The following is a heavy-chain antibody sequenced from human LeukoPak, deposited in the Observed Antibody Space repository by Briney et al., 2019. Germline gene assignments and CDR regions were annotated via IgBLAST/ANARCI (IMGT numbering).Heavy chain of an antibody. CDR2: IFYSGST. Sequence: PSETLSLTCTVSGGSISNDYWSWIRQPPGKGLEWIGYIFYSGSTNYNPSLKSRVTMSVDSSKNQFSLKLRSVTATDTAVYYCARRINYFDYWGLGTLVTVSS. CDR1: GGSISNDY. J-gene: IGHJ4*02. CDR3: ARRINYFDY. D-gene: IGHD5-24*01. V-gene: IGHV4-59*01.